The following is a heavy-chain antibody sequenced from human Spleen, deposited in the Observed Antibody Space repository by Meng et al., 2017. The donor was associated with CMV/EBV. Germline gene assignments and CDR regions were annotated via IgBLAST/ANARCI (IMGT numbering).Heavy chain of an antibody. V-gene: IGHV1-46*01. CDR3: ARDDGGGF. D-gene: IGHD4-23*01. CDR2: INPGSGSR. J-gene: IGHJ4*02. CDR1: GYTFTSYA. Sequence: RVSCKASGYTFTSYAVHWVQQAPGRGLEWMGIINPGSGSRAYARKLQDRVAMTADTSTNTVYMDLSSLRSEDTAMYYCARDDGGGFWGQGSLVTVSS.